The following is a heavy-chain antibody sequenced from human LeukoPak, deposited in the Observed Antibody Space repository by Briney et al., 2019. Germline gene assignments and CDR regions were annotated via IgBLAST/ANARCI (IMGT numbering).Heavy chain of an antibody. V-gene: IGHV4-34*01. D-gene: IGHD2-2*01. CDR2: INHSGST. CDR1: GGSFSGYY. CDR3: ARLRDPARKNNWFDP. J-gene: IGHJ5*02. Sequence: NSSETLSLTCAVYGGSFSGYYWSWIRQPPGKGLEWIGEINHSGSTNYSPFLKSRVTISVDTSKNQFSLKLSSVTAADTAVYYCARLRDPARKNNWFDPWGQGTLVTVSS.